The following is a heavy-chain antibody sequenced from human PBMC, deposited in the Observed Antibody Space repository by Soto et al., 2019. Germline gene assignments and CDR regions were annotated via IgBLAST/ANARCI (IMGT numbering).Heavy chain of an antibody. D-gene: IGHD2-8*02. CDR1: GRYSRGYC. J-gene: IGHJ4*02. Sequence: PSYPLSLTFSVCGRYSRGYCWTWIRQPPGPGLEWIGEINHSGSTNYNPSLKSRVTISVDTSKNQFSLKLTSVTAADTAVYYCARDKITGLFDYWGQGTLVTVSS. CDR3: ARDKITGLFDY. V-gene: IGHV4-34*01. CDR2: INHSGST.